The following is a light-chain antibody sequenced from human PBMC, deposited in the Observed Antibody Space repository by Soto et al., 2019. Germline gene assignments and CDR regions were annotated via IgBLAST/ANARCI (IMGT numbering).Light chain of an antibody. J-gene: IGKJ4*01. V-gene: IGKV3-20*01. CDR2: GAS. CDR3: QQYGSSPLT. Sequence: EIVLTQSPGTLSLSPGERATLSCRASQSVSRSYLAWYQQKPGQAPRLLIYGASSRATDIPDRFSGSGSGTDFTLTISRLEPEEFAVYYCQQYGSSPLTFGGGTKVEIK. CDR1: QSVSRSY.